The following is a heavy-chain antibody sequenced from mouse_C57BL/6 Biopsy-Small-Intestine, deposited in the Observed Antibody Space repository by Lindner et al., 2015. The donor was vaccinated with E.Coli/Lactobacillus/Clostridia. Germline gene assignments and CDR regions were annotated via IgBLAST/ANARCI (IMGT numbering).Heavy chain of an antibody. V-gene: IGHV5-17*01. Sequence: EVQLQESGGGLVKPGGSLKLSCAASGFTFSDYGMRWVRQAPEKGLEWVAYISSGSSTIYYADTVKGRFTISRDNAKNTLFLQMTSLRSEDTAMYYCARGLYYYYGLDYWGQGTTPTVSS. D-gene: IGHD1-1*01. CDR3: ARGLYYYYGLDY. J-gene: IGHJ2*01. CDR1: GFTFSDYG. CDR2: ISSGSSTI.